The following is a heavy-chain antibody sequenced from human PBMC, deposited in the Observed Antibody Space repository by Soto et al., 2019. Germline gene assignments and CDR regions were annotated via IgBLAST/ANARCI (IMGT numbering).Heavy chain of an antibody. V-gene: IGHV3-23*01. J-gene: IGHJ4*02. CDR3: AGVSGSYSVWFDY. D-gene: IGHD3-10*01. CDR1: GFTFSSYA. Sequence: EVQLLESGGGLVQPGGSLRLSCAASGFTFSSYAMSWVRQAPGKGLEWVSAISGSGGSTYYADSVKGRFTISRDNSKNTLYLQMNSRRAEDTAVYYCAGVSGSYSVWFDYWGQGTLVTVSS. CDR2: ISGSGGST.